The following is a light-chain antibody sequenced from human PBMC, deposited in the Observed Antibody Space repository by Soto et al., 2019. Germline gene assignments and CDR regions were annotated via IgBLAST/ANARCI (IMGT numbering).Light chain of an antibody. CDR3: SSYTSSSTRV. V-gene: IGLV2-14*01. CDR2: EVS. Sequence: QSALTQPASVSGSPGQSIAISCTGTSSDVGGYNYVSWYQQHPGKAHKHMIYEVSNRPSGVSNRFSGSKSGKTASLTISGLQAEDEADYYCSSYTSSSTRVFGGGTKLTVL. J-gene: IGLJ3*02. CDR1: SSDVGGYNY.